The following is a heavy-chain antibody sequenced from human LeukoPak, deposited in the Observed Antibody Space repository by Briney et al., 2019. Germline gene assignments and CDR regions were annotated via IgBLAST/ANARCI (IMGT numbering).Heavy chain of an antibody. D-gene: IGHD3-10*01. Sequence: SETLSLTCTVSGGSISSGSYYWSWIRQPPGEGLEWIGYIYYSGSTNYNPSLKSRVTISVDPYKNQYSLKLSSVTAADTAVYYCARAVRAYGSGSPANMDVWGKGTTVTISS. CDR1: GGSISSGSYY. CDR3: ARAVRAYGSGSPANMDV. CDR2: IYYSGST. V-gene: IGHV4-61*01. J-gene: IGHJ6*03.